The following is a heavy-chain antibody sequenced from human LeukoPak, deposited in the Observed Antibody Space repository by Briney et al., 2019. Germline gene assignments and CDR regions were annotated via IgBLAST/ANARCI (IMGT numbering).Heavy chain of an antibody. Sequence: PGRSLRLSRAASGFTFSSYAMHWVRQAPGKGLEWVAVISYDGSNKYYADSVKGRFTISRDNAKNSLYLQMNSLRAEDTAVYYCARMYYYDFDYWGQGTLVTVSS. CDR1: GFTFSSYA. J-gene: IGHJ4*02. D-gene: IGHD3-10*01. V-gene: IGHV3-30-3*01. CDR3: ARMYYYDFDY. CDR2: ISYDGSNK.